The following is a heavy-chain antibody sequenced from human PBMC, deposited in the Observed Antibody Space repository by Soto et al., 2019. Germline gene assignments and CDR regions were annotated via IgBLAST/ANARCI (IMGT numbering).Heavy chain of an antibody. D-gene: IGHD3-22*01. CDR1: GYTFTSYG. Sequence: EASVKVSCKASGYTFTSYGISWVRQAPGQGLEWMGWISAYNGNTNYAQKLQGRVTMTTDTSTSTAYMELRSLRSDDTAVYYCARDLSPTYYYDSSGYYPSLHWGQGTLVTVSS. CDR3: ARDLSPTYYYDSSGYYPSLH. V-gene: IGHV1-18*01. J-gene: IGHJ4*02. CDR2: ISAYNGNT.